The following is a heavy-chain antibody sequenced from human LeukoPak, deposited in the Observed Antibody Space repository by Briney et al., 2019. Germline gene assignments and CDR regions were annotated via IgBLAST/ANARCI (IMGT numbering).Heavy chain of an antibody. CDR1: GFTFSGYW. J-gene: IGHJ4*02. CDR3: ARHRHLGY. Sequence: PGGSLRLSCADSGFTFSGYWMNWVRQAPGKGLEWVANINQNGGEKYHVDSVKGRFTISRDNGKNSLYLQMNSLRAEDTAVYYCARHRHLGYWGQGTLVTVSS. V-gene: IGHV3-7*01. CDR2: INQNGGEK.